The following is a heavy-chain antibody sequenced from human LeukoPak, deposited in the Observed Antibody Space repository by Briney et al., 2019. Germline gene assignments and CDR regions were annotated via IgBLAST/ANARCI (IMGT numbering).Heavy chain of an antibody. CDR1: GFTFSNAW. Sequence: GGSLRLSCAASGFTFSNAWMSGVRQAPGKGLEWVGRIKSKTDGGTPDYAAPVKGRFTISRDDSKNTLYLQMSSLKTEDTAVYYCTTAEYGIAMVRGVWGQGTLVTVSS. D-gene: IGHD3-10*01. CDR3: TTAEYGIAMVRGV. J-gene: IGHJ4*02. CDR2: IKSKTDGGTP. V-gene: IGHV3-15*01.